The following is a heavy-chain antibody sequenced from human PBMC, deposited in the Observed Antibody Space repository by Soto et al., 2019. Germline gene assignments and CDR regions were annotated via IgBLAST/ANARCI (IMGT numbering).Heavy chain of an antibody. V-gene: IGHV4-4*02. D-gene: IGHD3-9*01. CDR1: GGSISSSHW. Sequence: QVQLQESGPGLVKPSGTLSLTCAVSGGSISSSHWWTWVRQSPGKGLEYIGEISHSGTSNSNPSLKSRVTLSVVKSKNHVSLTLTSVTAADTAVYYCARVVLTITRGAFDAWGQGTLVIVSS. J-gene: IGHJ3*01. CDR2: ISHSGTS. CDR3: ARVVLTITRGAFDA.